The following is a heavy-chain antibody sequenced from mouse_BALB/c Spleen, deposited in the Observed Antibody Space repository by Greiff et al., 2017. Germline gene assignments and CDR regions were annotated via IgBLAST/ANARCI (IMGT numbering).Heavy chain of an antibody. J-gene: IGHJ4*01. CDR3: ARGIYYGNYGKSGMDY. Sequence: QVQLKESGPELVRPGVSVKISCKGSGYTFTDYAMHWVKQSHAKSLEWIGVISTYSGNTNYNQKFKGKATMTVDKSSSTAYMELARLTSEDSAIYYCARGIYYGNYGKSGMDYWGQGTSVTVSS. CDR1: GYTFTDYA. D-gene: IGHD2-1*01. CDR2: ISTYSGNT. V-gene: IGHV1-67*01.